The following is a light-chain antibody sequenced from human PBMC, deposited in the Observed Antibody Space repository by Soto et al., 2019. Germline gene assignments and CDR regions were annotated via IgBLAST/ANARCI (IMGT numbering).Light chain of an antibody. V-gene: IGKV3-11*01. Sequence: EIVLTQSPATLSLSPGERATLSCRASQSVSSYLAWYQRKPGQAPRLLIYDASNRATGIPARFSGSGSGTDFTLTISSLEPEEFAVYYCQQRSHWPPAFGQGTKLEIK. J-gene: IGKJ2*01. CDR2: DAS. CDR3: QQRSHWPPA. CDR1: QSVSSY.